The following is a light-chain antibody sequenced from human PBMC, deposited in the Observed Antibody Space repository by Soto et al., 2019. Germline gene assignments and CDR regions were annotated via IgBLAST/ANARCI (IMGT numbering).Light chain of an antibody. CDR1: QSISSY. CDR3: QQRPNGPPK. CDR2: DAS. J-gene: IGKJ1*01. V-gene: IGKV3-11*01. Sequence: EIVLTQSPATLSLSPGERAILSCRASQSISSYLAWYQQRPGQAPRLLIYDASSRATGIPSRYSGSGSGTYFTLTISSLKPEDVAVYYWQQRPNGPPKFGQGTKVEI.